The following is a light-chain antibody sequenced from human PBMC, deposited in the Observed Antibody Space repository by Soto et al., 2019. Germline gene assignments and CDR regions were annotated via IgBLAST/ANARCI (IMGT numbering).Light chain of an antibody. J-gene: IGKJ2*01. CDR2: AAS. V-gene: IGKV3-20*01. CDR1: QSVYNSY. Sequence: EIVLTQSPGTLSLSPGERATLSCRASQSVYNSYLAWYQQKPGQTPRVLINAASNRATGVPDRFSGSGSGTDFTLTISRLEPEDFAVYYCQQYGSPPHTFGQGTKVEI. CDR3: QQYGSPPHT.